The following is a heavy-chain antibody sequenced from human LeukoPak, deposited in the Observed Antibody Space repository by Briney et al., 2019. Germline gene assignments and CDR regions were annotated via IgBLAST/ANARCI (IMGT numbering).Heavy chain of an antibody. J-gene: IGHJ3*02. D-gene: IGHD5-18*01. CDR3: ARRNKGGYSYGHAFDI. CDR1: GGSFSGYY. Sequence: SETLSLTCAVYGGSFSGYYWSWIRQPPGKGLEWIGEINHSGSTNYNPSLKSRVTISVDTSKNQFSLKLSSVTAADTAVYYCARRNKGGYSYGHAFDIWGQGTMVTVSS. CDR2: INHSGST. V-gene: IGHV4-34*01.